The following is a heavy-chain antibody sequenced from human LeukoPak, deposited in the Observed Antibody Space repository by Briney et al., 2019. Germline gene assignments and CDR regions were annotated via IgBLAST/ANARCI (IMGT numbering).Heavy chain of an antibody. CDR3: ARGRNQWLVPDDYLQE. Sequence: GASVKVSRKASGYTFTNYGVHWVRQTPGQGLEWMGWISAYSGDTEYAQQFQGRVSMTTDSSTDTVYIEVRDLRSDDTAIYYCARGRNQWLVPDDYLQEWGQGTLVTVSS. CDR2: ISAYSGDT. V-gene: IGHV1-18*01. J-gene: IGHJ1*01. D-gene: IGHD6-19*01. CDR1: GYTFTNYG.